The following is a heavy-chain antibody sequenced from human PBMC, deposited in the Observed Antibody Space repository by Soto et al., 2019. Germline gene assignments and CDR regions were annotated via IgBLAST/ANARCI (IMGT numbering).Heavy chain of an antibody. CDR3: AREGWPLLQTGMDV. J-gene: IGHJ6*02. D-gene: IGHD2-15*01. CDR1: GFTFRSYS. Sequence: GGSLRLSCAASGFTFRSYSMNWVRQAQGKGLEWVSYISSSNRNINYADSVKGRFIISRDNAKNSLYLQMHSLRDEDTDVYYCAREGWPLLQTGMDVWGQGTTVTVSS. V-gene: IGHV3-48*02. CDR2: ISSSNRNI.